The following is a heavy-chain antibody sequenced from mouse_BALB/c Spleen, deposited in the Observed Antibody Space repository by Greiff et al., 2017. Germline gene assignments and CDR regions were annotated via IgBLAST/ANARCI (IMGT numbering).Heavy chain of an antibody. J-gene: IGHJ3*01. CDR2: ISYSGST. Sequence: VQLQHSGPGLVKPSQSLSLTRTVTGYSITSDYAWNWIRQFPGNKLEWMGYISYSGSTSYNPSLKSRISITRDTSKNQFFLQLNSVTTEDTATYYCAREYGGFAYWGQGTLVTVSA. V-gene: IGHV3-2*02. CDR3: AREYGGFAY. D-gene: IGHD5-1*01. CDR1: GYSITSDYA.